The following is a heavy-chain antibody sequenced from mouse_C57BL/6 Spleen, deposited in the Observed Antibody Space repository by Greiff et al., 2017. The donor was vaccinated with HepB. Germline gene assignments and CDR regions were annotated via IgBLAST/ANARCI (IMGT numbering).Heavy chain of an antibody. CDR1: GFTFSSYG. CDR2: ISSGGSYT. Sequence: EVQLVESGGDLVKPGGSLKLSCAASGFTFSSYGMSWVRQTPDKRLEWVATISSGGSYTYYPDSVKGRFTISRDNAKNTLYLQMSSLKSEDTAMYYSARHYGTGDYFDYWGQGTTLTDSS. CDR3: ARHYGTGDYFDY. J-gene: IGHJ2*01. D-gene: IGHD2-1*01. V-gene: IGHV5-6*01.